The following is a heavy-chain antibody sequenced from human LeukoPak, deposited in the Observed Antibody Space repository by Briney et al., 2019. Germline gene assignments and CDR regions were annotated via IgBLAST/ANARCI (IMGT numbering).Heavy chain of an antibody. CDR3: ASARPAGQLVPYYFDY. CDR1: GGSFSGYY. V-gene: IGHV4-34*01. J-gene: IGHJ4*02. CDR2: INHSGST. Sequence: SETLSLTCAVYGGSFSGYYWSWIRQPPGKGLEWIGEINHSGSTNYNPSLKSRVTISVDTSKNQFSLKLSSVTAADTAVYYCASARPAGQLVPYYFDYWGKGTLVTVSS. D-gene: IGHD6-13*01.